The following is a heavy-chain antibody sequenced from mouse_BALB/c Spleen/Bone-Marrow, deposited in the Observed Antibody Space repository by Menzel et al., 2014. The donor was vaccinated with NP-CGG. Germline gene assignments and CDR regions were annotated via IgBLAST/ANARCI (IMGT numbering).Heavy chain of an antibody. J-gene: IGHJ2*01. D-gene: IGHD1-1*01. CDR3: ARDDYGRGY. Sequence: EVHLVESGGGLVQPGGSLILSCAPSGFTFTDYYMSWVRQPPGKALEWLGFIRNKANGYTTEYSASVKGRFTISRDNSQSILYLQMNTLRAEDSATYYCARDDYGRGYWGQGTTLTVSS. CDR2: IRNKANGYTT. CDR1: GFTFTDYY. V-gene: IGHV7-3*02.